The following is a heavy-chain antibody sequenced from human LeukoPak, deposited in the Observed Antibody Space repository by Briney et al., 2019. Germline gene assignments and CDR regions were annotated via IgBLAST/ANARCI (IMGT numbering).Heavy chain of an antibody. V-gene: IGHV3-7*01. CDR2: IKQDGSEK. D-gene: IGHD3-10*01. Sequence: GGSLRLSCVASGFTFSNYGVHWVRQAAGKGLEWVANIKQDGSEKYYVDSVKGRFTISRDNANNSLYLQMNSLRAEDTAVYYCARMVRESDYWGEGTLVTVSS. CDR1: GFTFSNYG. J-gene: IGHJ4*02. CDR3: ARMVRESDY.